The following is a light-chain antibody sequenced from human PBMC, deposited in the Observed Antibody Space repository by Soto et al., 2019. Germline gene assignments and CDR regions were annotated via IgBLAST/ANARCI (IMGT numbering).Light chain of an antibody. Sequence: DFQMTQSPSTLSGSVGDRVTITCRASQTIRSLLSCYQQKAGKAPKHLIYNAATLKSGGPSRFSGSGTGTEFTLTIISLQPDDYATSYCQHYNSYSEAFGQGTKVDI. J-gene: IGKJ1*01. CDR3: QHYNSYSEA. V-gene: IGKV1-5*03. CDR2: NAA. CDR1: QTIRSL.